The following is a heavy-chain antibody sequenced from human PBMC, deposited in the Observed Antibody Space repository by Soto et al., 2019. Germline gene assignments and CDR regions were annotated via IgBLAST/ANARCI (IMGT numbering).Heavy chain of an antibody. Sequence: GGSLRLSCAASGFTFSSYAMSWVRQAPGKGLEWVSAISGSGGSTYYADSVKGRFTISRGNSKNTLYLQMNSLRAGDTAVYYCAKPGGYSGYDPNYYYYYGMDVWGQGTTVTVSS. CDR2: ISGSGGST. CDR3: AKPGGYSGYDPNYYYYYGMDV. J-gene: IGHJ6*02. D-gene: IGHD5-12*01. V-gene: IGHV3-23*01. CDR1: GFTFSSYA.